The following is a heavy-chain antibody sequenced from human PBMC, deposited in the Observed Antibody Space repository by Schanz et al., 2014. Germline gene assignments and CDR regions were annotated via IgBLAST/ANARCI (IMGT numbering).Heavy chain of an antibody. J-gene: IGHJ5*02. CDR1: GYNFNRHD. V-gene: IGHV1-18*04. CDR3: VILPRDNSALGP. D-gene: IGHD6-25*01. Sequence: QVQLVQSGPEVKKPGASVRLSCKASGYNFNRHDISWVRQAPGQGLEWMGWISAYNGHTNYAQKFQDRVTLTRDTSINTAYMELSRLKSDDTAFYYCVILPRDNSALGPWGQGTLVTVSS. CDR2: ISAYNGHT.